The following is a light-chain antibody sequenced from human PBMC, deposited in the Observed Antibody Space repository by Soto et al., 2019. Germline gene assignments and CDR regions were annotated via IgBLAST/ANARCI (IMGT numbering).Light chain of an antibody. V-gene: IGKV1-17*01. Sequence: IQMTQSPSSLSASVGDRVTITCRASQDISDDVGWYQQTPGKAPKLLISGASRLQSGVPSRFSGGGSGTAFTLTISSLQPEDFATYYCQHYSSNSGTFGPGTTVDIK. CDR2: GAS. CDR3: QHYSSNSGT. CDR1: QDISDD. J-gene: IGKJ1*01.